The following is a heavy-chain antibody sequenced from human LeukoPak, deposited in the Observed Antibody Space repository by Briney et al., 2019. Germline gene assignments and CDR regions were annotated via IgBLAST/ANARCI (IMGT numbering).Heavy chain of an antibody. CDR2: ISGSGGST. V-gene: IGHV3-23*01. Sequence: GGSLRLSCAASGFTFSSYAMSWVRQAPGKGLEWVSAISGSGGSTYYADSVKGRFTISRDNAKNSLYLQMNSLRAEDTAVYYCARSFLDFWGIGYYDSSGSTKVAFDIWGQGTMVTVSS. CDR1: GFTFSSYA. CDR3: ARSFLDFWGIGYYDSSGSTKVAFDI. J-gene: IGHJ3*02. D-gene: IGHD3-22*01.